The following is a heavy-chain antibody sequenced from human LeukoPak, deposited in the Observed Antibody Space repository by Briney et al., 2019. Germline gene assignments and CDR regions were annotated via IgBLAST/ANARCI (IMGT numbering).Heavy chain of an antibody. D-gene: IGHD5-12*01. J-gene: IGHJ4*02. V-gene: IGHV1-2*02. CDR2: VNPNSGGT. CDR1: GYTFTGYY. Sequence: GASVKVSCKASGYTFTGYYMHWVRQAPGQGLEWMGWVNPNSGGTNYAQKFQGRVTMTRDASISTAYMELSRLRSDDTAVYYCARALHGYDTTFDYWGQGTLVTVSS. CDR3: ARALHGYDTTFDY.